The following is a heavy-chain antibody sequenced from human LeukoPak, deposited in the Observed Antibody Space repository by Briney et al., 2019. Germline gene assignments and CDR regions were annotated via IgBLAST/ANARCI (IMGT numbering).Heavy chain of an antibody. CDR1: GYTFTNYY. J-gene: IGHJ1*01. V-gene: IGHV1-2*02. Sequence: GASVKVSRKASGYTFTNYYIHWVRQAPGQGLEWMGWINPSSGDTRSLQQFQGRVTMTRDTSTNTAYMELSGLRSDDTAVYYCARDSHCGDDNCYEYFPHWGQGTLVTVSS. CDR3: ARDSHCGDDNCYEYFPH. D-gene: IGHD2-15*01. CDR2: INPSSGDT.